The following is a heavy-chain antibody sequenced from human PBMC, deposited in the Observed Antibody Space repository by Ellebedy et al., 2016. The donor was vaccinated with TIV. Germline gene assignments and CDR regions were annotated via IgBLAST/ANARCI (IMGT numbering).Heavy chain of an antibody. CDR1: GGSISSYY. CDR2: IYTSGST. J-gene: IGHJ6*02. Sequence: SETLSLXXTVSGGSISSYYWSWIRQPAGKGLEWIGRIYTSGSTNYNPSLKSRVTMPVDTSKNQFSLKLSSVTAADTAVYYCARASVVVAATAYYYGMDVWGQGTTVTVSS. V-gene: IGHV4-4*07. D-gene: IGHD2-15*01. CDR3: ARASVVVAATAYYYGMDV.